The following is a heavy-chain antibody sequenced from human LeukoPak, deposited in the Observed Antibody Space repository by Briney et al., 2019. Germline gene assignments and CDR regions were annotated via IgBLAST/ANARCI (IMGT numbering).Heavy chain of an antibody. V-gene: IGHV1-69*13. Sequence: GAAGKVSCKASGGTFTSYAISWVRQAPGQGLEWMGGIIPIFGTANYAQKFQGRVTITADESTSTAYMELSSLRSEDTAVYYCARERFEYSSGWYWGPHYYYYGMDVWGQGTTVTVSS. CDR3: ARERFEYSSGWYWGPHYYYYGMDV. D-gene: IGHD6-19*01. J-gene: IGHJ6*02. CDR1: GGTFTSYA. CDR2: IIPIFGTA.